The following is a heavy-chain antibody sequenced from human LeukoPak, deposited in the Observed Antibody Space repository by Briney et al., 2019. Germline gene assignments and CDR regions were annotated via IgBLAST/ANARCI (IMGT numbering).Heavy chain of an antibody. V-gene: IGHV4-34*01. CDR3: ARDPPQWRGSGMDV. CDR1: GGSFSGYY. Sequence: SETLSLTCAVYGGSFSGYYWGWVRQPPGKGPEWVGESNHSGSTNYNPSLKSRVTISVDTSKNQFSLKLSSVTAADTAVYYCARDPPQWRGSGMDVWGQGTTVTVSS. J-gene: IGHJ6*02. CDR2: SNHSGST. D-gene: IGHD6-19*01.